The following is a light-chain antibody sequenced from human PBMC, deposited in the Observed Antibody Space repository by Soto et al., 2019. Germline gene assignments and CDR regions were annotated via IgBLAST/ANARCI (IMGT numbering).Light chain of an antibody. J-gene: IGLJ1*01. CDR2: EVS. CDR3: CPYTNSSAYG. V-gene: IGLV2-23*02. CDR1: STDVGSYNL. Sequence: QSALAQPASVSGSPGQSITISCTGTSTDVGSYNLVSWYQQHPGKGPKLLIIEVSQRPSGVSDRFSGSKPGNTASLTTSGLQAQDVADYYCCPYTNSSAYGLGNGTKVTV.